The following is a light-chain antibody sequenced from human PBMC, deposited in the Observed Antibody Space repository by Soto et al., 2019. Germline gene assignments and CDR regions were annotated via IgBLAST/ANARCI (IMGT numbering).Light chain of an antibody. CDR1: QSVSSSY. V-gene: IGKV3-20*01. CDR3: QQYGRSPRT. J-gene: IGKJ1*01. CDR2: GAS. Sequence: EIVLTQSPGTLSLSPVERATLSCMASQSVSSSYLAWYQQKPGQAPRLLIYGASSRATGIPDRFSGSGSGTDFTLSISRLEPEDFAVYYCQQYGRSPRTFGQGTKVDIK.